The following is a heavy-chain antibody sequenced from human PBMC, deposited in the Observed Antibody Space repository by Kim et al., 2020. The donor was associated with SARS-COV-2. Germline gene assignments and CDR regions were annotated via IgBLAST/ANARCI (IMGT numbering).Heavy chain of an antibody. CDR3: ARVPLRGDWRYFDL. D-gene: IGHD2-21*02. Sequence: ASVKVSCKASGYTFTGYYMHWVRQAPGQGLEWMGWINPNSGGTNYAQKFQGRVTMTRDTSISTAYMELSRLRSDDTAVYYCARVPLRGDWRYFDLWGRGTLVTVSS. V-gene: IGHV1-2*02. CDR1: GYTFTGYY. J-gene: IGHJ2*01. CDR2: INPNSGGT.